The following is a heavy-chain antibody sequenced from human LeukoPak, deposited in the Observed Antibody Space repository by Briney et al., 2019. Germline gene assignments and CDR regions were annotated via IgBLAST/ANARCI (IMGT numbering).Heavy chain of an antibody. CDR2: IRYDGSNK. V-gene: IGHV3-30*02. CDR1: GFTVSSNY. D-gene: IGHD3/OR15-3a*01. J-gene: IGHJ4*02. Sequence: SGGSLRLSCAASGFTVSSNYMSWVRQAPGKGLEWVAFIRYDGSNKYYADSVRGRFTISRDNSKNTLYLQMNSLRAEDTAVYYCAKDWAGYQGYFDYWGQGTLVTVSS. CDR3: AKDWAGYQGYFDY.